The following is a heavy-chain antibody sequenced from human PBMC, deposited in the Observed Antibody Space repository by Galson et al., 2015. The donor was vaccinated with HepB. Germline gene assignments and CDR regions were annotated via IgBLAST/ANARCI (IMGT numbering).Heavy chain of an antibody. CDR1: GFTFSSYG. V-gene: IGHV3-30*18. CDR2: ISYDGGNK. J-gene: IGHJ6*02. D-gene: IGHD1-26*01. Sequence: SLRLSCAASGFTFSSYGMHWVRQAPGKGLEWVAVISYDGGNKYYGDSVKGRFTISRDNAQNTLHLQMNSLRGEDTGVYYCAKEWMRSGSYIQSFYHYGTPVWGQGTTVTVSS. CDR3: AKEWMRSGSYIQSFYHYGTPV.